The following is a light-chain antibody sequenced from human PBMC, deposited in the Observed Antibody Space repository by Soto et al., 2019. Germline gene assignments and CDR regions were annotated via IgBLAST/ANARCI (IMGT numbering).Light chain of an antibody. J-gene: IGLJ1*01. CDR1: SSDVGSYNY. V-gene: IGLV2-14*01. Sequence: QSVLTQPASVTGSPGQSTTISCTGTSSDVGSYNYVSWYQQYSGRAPRLMIYEVTNRPSGVSNRFSGSKSGNTASLTISGLQAEDEADYYCSSYTSSSPCVFGTGTKVTVL. CDR3: SSYTSSSPCV. CDR2: EVT.